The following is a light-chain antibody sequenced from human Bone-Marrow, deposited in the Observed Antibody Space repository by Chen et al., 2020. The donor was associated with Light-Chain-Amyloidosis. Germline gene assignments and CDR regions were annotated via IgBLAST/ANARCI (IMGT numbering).Light chain of an antibody. V-gene: IGLV3-21*02. CDR2: DDS. CDR3: QVWDGASDTYV. CDR1: KIASRA. J-gene: IGLJ1*01. Sequence: SYVLTQSPSVSVAPGETAKITCGGDKIASRAVHWYQQMSGQAPVLVVDDDSDRPSGIPGRFSGSNSGNTAPLTITRVEVGDEADYYCQVWDGASDTYVFGTGTTVTVL.